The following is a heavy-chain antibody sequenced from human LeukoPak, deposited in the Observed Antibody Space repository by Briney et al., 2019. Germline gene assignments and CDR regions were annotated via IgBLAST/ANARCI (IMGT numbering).Heavy chain of an antibody. CDR1: GGSISDYY. CDR3: ARARDDYINNWFDP. Sequence: SETLSLTCTVSGGSISDYYWSWIRQPPGKGLEWIGYIYYSGSTNYNPSLRSRVTISADTSKNQVSLKLSSVTAADTAVYYCARARDDYINNWFDPWGQGTLVTVSS. CDR2: IYYSGST. V-gene: IGHV4-59*01. D-gene: IGHD5-24*01. J-gene: IGHJ5*02.